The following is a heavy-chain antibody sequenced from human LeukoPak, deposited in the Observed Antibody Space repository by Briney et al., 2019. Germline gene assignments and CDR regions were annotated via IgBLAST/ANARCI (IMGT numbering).Heavy chain of an antibody. J-gene: IGHJ4*02. Sequence: PSETLSLTCTVSGGSMNDYYWTWIRQPPGRGLEWIGYMYYSGSTKYNPSLKSRLTISLDRSRNQFSLKMTSVNTADTAMYYCARSLGMWQPLDSWGQGTLVTVSS. D-gene: IGHD7-27*01. CDR3: ARSLGMWQPLDS. CDR2: MYYSGST. CDR1: GGSMNDYY. V-gene: IGHV4-59*12.